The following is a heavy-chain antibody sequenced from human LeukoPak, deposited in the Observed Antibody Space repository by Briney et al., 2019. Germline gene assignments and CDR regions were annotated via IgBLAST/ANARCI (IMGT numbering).Heavy chain of an antibody. CDR3: ARNVAYYDSGGYKYYFDY. Sequence: SQTLSLTCTVSGDSISSGGHYWSWIRQHPGKGLEWIGYIYYSGNTNYNPSLKSRVTISVDTSKNQFSLRLSPVTAADTAVYYCARNVAYYDSGGYKYYFDYWGQGALVTVSS. CDR2: IYYSGNT. CDR1: GDSISSGGHY. J-gene: IGHJ4*02. V-gene: IGHV4-61*08. D-gene: IGHD3-22*01.